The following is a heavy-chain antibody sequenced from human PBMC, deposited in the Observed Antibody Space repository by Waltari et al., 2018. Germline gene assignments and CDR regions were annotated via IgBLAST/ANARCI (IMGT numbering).Heavy chain of an antibody. V-gene: IGHV4-59*01. J-gene: IGHJ3*02. D-gene: IGHD4-17*01. Sequence: QVQLQESGPGLVKPSETLSLTCPVSGGPISSYYWSWIRQPPGQVLEWIGYSYYSGSNNYNPCRKSRVTISVDTSKNQFSLKLSSVTAADTAVYYCARGEIYAPYAVDIWGQGTMVTVSS. CDR1: GGPISSYY. CDR3: ARGEIYAPYAVDI. CDR2: SYYSGSN.